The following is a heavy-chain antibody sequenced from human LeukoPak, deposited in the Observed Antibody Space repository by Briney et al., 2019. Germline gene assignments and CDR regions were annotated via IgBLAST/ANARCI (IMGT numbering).Heavy chain of an antibody. CDR3: ASLIDY. CDR2: ISYDGSNK. V-gene: IGHV3-30-3*01. CDR1: GFTFSSYA. Sequence: GGSLRLSCAASGFTFSSYAMHWVRQAPGKGLEWVAVISYDGSNKYYADSVKGRFTISRDNSKNTLYLQMNSLRAEDTAVYYCASLIDYWGQGTLVTVSS. J-gene: IGHJ4*02.